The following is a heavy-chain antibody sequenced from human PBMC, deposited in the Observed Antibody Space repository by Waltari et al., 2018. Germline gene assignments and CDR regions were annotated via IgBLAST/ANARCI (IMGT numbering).Heavy chain of an antibody. V-gene: IGHV7-4-1*02. Sequence: QVQLVQSGSELKKPGASVKVSCKASGYTFTSYAMNWVRQAPGQGLEWMGWINTNTGNPTYAQGCTGRLVFSLDTSVSTAYLQISSLKAEDTAVYYCARDLQRITIFGVVTTDYYYYGMDVWGQGTTVTVSS. CDR3: ARDLQRITIFGVVTTDYYYYGMDV. J-gene: IGHJ6*02. D-gene: IGHD3-3*01. CDR2: INTNTGNP. CDR1: GYTFTSYA.